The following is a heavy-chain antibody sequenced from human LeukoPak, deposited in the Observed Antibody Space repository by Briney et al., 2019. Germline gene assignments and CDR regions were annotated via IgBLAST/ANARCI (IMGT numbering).Heavy chain of an antibody. CDR2: IKQDGVEQ. Sequence: GGSLRLSCAASGFTFSSYWMSWVRQAPGKGLEWVANIKQDGVEQYYVDSVEGRFTISRDNAKSSLFLQMNSLRAEDTAVYYCARISQRAFDPCGQGTLVTVSS. J-gene: IGHJ5*02. CDR3: ARISQRAFDP. CDR1: GFTFSSYW. V-gene: IGHV3-7*04.